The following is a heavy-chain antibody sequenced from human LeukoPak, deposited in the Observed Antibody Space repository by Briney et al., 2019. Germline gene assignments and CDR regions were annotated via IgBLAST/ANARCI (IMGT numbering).Heavy chain of an antibody. CDR3: APGERIAAAAPLYYFDY. V-gene: IGHV1-2*02. CDR1: GYTFTAYH. D-gene: IGHD6-13*01. J-gene: IGHJ4*02. Sequence: ASVKVSCKTSGYTFTAYHMHWVRQAPGEGLEWMGWINPNNGGTNYAQKFQGRVTLTRDTSISTAHMELSRLRSDDTAVYYCAPGERIAAAAPLYYFDYWGQGTLVTVSS. CDR2: INPNNGGT.